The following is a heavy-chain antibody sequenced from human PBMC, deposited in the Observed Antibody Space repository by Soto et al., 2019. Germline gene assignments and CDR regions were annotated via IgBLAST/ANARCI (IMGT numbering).Heavy chain of an antibody. Sequence: SETLSLTCTVSGGSISSSSYYWGWIRQPPGKGLEWIGSIYYSGSTYYNPSLKSRVTISVDTSKNQFSLKLSSVTAADTAVYYCARPTAVVGLIDYWGQGTLVTVSS. CDR1: GGSISSSSYY. CDR2: IYYSGST. CDR3: ARPTAVVGLIDY. D-gene: IGHD2-15*01. V-gene: IGHV4-39*01. J-gene: IGHJ4*02.